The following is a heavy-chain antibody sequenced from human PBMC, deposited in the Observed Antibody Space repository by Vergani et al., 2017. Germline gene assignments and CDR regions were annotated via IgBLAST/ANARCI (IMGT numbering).Heavy chain of an antibody. CDR2: ISGRSSYV. CDR1: GFPLSNVW. D-gene: IGHD3-3*01. J-gene: IGHJ4*02. Sequence: EVQLVESGGGLVQPGGSLRLSCAASGFPLSNVWIHWVRQAPGSGLEWVASISGRSSYVNYAVSVKGRFIISRDNAKNSLFLQMNSLRAEDTAVYYCVREETFYDSVSDYLAGYFDHWGQGALVTVSS. V-gene: IGHV3-21*06. CDR3: VREETFYDSVSDYLAGYFDH.